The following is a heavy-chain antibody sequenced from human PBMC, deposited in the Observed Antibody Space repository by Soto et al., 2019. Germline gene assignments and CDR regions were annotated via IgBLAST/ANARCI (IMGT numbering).Heavy chain of an antibody. CDR1: GFTFSSYG. CDR3: AKDLDYYGAGSDAFAI. V-gene: IGHV3-30*18. J-gene: IGHJ3*02. Sequence: QVQLVESGGGVVQPGRSLRLSCAASGFTFSSYGMHWVRQAPGKGLEWVAVISYDGSNKYYADSVKGRVTISRDNSQNTLYVQMNSLRAEATAVYYCAKDLDYYGAGSDAFAIWGQGTMVTVSS. D-gene: IGHD3-10*01. CDR2: ISYDGSNK.